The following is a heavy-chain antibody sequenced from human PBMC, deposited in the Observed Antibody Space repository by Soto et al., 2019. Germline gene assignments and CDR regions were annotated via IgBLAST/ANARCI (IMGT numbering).Heavy chain of an antibody. V-gene: IGHV4-34*01. CDR3: ARERPMYGSGSPLLMYYFDY. CDR1: GGSFSGYY. Sequence: SETLSLTCAVYGGSFSGYYWSWIRQPPGKGLEWIGEINHSGSTNYNPSLKSRVTISVDTSKNQFSLKLSSVTAADTAVYYCARERPMYGSGSPLLMYYFDYWGQGTLVTVSS. D-gene: IGHD3-10*01. CDR2: INHSGST. J-gene: IGHJ4*02.